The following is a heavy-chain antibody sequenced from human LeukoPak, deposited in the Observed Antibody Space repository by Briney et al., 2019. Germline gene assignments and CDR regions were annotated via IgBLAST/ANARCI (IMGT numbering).Heavy chain of an antibody. J-gene: IGHJ5*02. D-gene: IGHD6-13*01. Sequence: SVKVSCKASGGTFSSYAISWVRQAPGQGLEWMGGIIPISGTPNYAQNFQGRVTITTDESTSTAYMELRSLTSEDTAVYYCASHGSPKLIATSGHPPLGWFDPWGQGTLVTVSS. V-gene: IGHV1-69*05. CDR2: IIPISGTP. CDR1: GGTFSSYA. CDR3: ASHGSPKLIATSGHPPLGWFDP.